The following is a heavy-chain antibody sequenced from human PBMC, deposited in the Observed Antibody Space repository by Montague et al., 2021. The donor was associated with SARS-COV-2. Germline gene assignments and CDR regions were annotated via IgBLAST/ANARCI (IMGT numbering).Heavy chain of an antibody. CDR3: ARGFDY. V-gene: IGHV4-59*01. Sequence: SETLSLTCTVSGDSISTNYWSWIRQPPGKGLEWIGHIYNSGTTIYNPSLKSRATIFIDVSKTQFSLRLSSVTATDTAVYYCARGFDYWGQGTLVTVSS. CDR1: GDSISTNY. J-gene: IGHJ4*02. CDR2: IYNSGTT.